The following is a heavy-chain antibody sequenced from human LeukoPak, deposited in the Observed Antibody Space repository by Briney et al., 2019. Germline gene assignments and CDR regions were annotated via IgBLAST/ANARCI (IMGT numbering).Heavy chain of an antibody. V-gene: IGHV1-8*03. J-gene: IGHJ6*03. CDR2: INPNSGNT. CDR1: GYTFTGYY. CDR3: ARDGRSGASYYYYYMDV. Sequence: ASVKVSCKASGYTFTGYYMHWVRQAPGQGLEWMGWINPNSGNTGYAQKFQGRVTITRNTSISTAYMELSSLRSEDTAVYYCARDGRSGASYYYYYMDVWGKGTTVTVSS. D-gene: IGHD2-15*01.